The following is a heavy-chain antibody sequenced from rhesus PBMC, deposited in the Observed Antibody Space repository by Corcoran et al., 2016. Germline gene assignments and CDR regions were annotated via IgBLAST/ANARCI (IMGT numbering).Heavy chain of an antibody. J-gene: IGHJ4*01. V-gene: IGHV4S11*01. CDR3: ARNGYSLEFDY. CDR2: IDRSGRT. CDR1: GCSISSSY. D-gene: IGHD5-24*01. Sequence: QVQLQESGPGLVKPSEALSLPCAVSGCSISSSYWCWLRPAPGKGLEWIGRIDRSGRTYYNTSLKSRVTLSVDTSKNQCSLKLSSVTAADTAVYYCARNGYSLEFDYWGQGVLVTVSS.